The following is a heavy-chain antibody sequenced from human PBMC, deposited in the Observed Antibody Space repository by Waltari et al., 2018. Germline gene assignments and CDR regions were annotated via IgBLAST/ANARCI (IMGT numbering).Heavy chain of an antibody. CDR2: IIPILGIA. D-gene: IGHD6-6*01. J-gene: IGHJ5*02. Sequence: QVQLVQSGAEVKKPGSSVKVSCKASGGTFSSYPISWVRQAPGQGLEWMGRIIPILGIANYAQKFQGRVTITADKSTSTAYMELSSLRSEDTAVYYCAREYSSSSGWFDPWGQGTLVTVSS. CDR3: AREYSSSSGWFDP. CDR1: GGTFSSYP. V-gene: IGHV1-69*02.